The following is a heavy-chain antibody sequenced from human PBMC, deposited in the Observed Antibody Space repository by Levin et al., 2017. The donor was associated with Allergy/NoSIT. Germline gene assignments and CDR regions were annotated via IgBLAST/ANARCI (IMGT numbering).Heavy chain of an antibody. V-gene: IGHV3-11*01. CDR3: ARDRDSSSSGPYYYYGMDV. CDR1: GFTFSDYY. D-gene: IGHD6-6*01. J-gene: IGHJ6*02. Sequence: SCAASGFTFSDYYMSWIRQAPGKGLEWVSYISSSGSTIYYADSVKGRFTISRDNAKNSLYLQMNSLRAEDTAVYYCARDRDSSSSGPYYYYGMDVWGQGTTVTVSS. CDR2: ISSSGSTI.